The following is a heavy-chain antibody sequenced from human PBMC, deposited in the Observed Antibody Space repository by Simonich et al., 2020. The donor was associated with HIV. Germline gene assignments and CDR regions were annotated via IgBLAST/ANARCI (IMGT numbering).Heavy chain of an antibody. Sequence: QVQLQQWGAGLLKPSETLSLTCAVYGGSFSGYYWSWIRQPRGKGLEWIGEINHSGSTNYNPSLKGRVTISVDTSKNRFSLKLSSVTAADTAVYYCARGFYQRLYYFDYWGQGTLVTVSS. CDR2: INHSGST. D-gene: IGHD2-2*01. V-gene: IGHV4-34*01. J-gene: IGHJ4*02. CDR3: ARGFYQRLYYFDY. CDR1: GGSFSGYY.